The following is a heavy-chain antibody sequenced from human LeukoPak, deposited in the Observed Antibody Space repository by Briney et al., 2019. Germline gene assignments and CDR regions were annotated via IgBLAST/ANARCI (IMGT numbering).Heavy chain of an antibody. CDR1: GGSISSYY. Sequence: SETPSLTCTVSGGSISSYYWSWIRQPPGNGLEWIGYIYYSGSTNYNPSLKSRVTISVDTSKNQFSLKLSSVTAADTAVYYCARAQDYYVSSGYSQHFDYWGQGTLVTVSS. V-gene: IGHV4-59*01. CDR3: ARAQDYYVSSGYSQHFDY. D-gene: IGHD3-22*01. CDR2: IYYSGST. J-gene: IGHJ4*02.